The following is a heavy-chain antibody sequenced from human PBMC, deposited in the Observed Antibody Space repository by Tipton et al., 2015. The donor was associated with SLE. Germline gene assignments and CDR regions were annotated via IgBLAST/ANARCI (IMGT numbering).Heavy chain of an antibody. CDR3: ARGGYTNAFDI. Sequence: TLSLTCTVSGGSISSSSYYWGWIRQPPGKGLEWIGSIYYSGSTYYNPSLKSRVTISVDTSKNQFSLKLSSVTAADTAVYYCARGGYTNAFDIWGQGTMVTVSS. J-gene: IGHJ3*02. D-gene: IGHD6-13*01. V-gene: IGHV4-39*07. CDR2: IYYSGST. CDR1: GGSISSSSYY.